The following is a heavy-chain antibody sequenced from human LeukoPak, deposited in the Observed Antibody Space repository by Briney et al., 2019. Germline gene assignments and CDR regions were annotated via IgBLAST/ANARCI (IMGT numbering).Heavy chain of an antibody. CDR1: GLTVSSHY. CDR3: AGDTTRTSSRYFDC. J-gene: IGHJ4*02. D-gene: IGHD6-6*01. Sequence: PGGSLRLSCAASGLTVSSHYMSWVRQAPREGLEWVSVIYADGTTYYADSVKGRFTFSRDSSKNALFLQMKSLTPEDTAVYYCAGDTTRTSSRYFDCWGQGALVAVSS. CDR2: IYADGTT. V-gene: IGHV3-66*02.